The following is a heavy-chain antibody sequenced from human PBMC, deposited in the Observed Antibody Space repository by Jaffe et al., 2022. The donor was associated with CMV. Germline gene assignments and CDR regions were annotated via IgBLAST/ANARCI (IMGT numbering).Heavy chain of an antibody. V-gene: IGHV5-10-1*03. CDR2: INPSDSYT. Sequence: EVQLVQSGAEVKKPGESLKISCKGNGYSFTTKWISWVRQMPGKGLEWMGRINPSDSYTNYSPSLQGHVIISVDKSISTVFLQWSSLKTSDSAIYYCSRHTEGVSDYWGQGTLVTVST. CDR3: SRHTEGVSDY. CDR1: GYSFTTKW. D-gene: IGHD3-10*01. J-gene: IGHJ4*02.